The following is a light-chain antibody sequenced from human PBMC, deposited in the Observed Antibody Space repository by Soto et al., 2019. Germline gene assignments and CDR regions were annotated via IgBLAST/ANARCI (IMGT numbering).Light chain of an antibody. CDR2: DAS. J-gene: IGKJ1*01. CDR1: QSLRNY. V-gene: IGKV3D-15*01. CDR3: QQYSDWPWT. Sequence: ENVLTQSPATLSLSPGDTATLSCRATQSLRNYLAWYQQKLGQAPRLLIYDASKRATGIPARFSGSGSGTEFTLIISSLQSEDIADYYCQQYSDWPWTFGQGTKVDIK.